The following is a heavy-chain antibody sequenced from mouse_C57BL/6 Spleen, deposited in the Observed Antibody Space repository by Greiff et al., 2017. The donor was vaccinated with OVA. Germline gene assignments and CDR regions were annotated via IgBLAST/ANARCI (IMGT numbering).Heavy chain of an antibody. CDR3: ARSWDGYFDV. J-gene: IGHJ1*03. Sequence: QFQLQQSGPELVQPGASVKISCKASGYAFSSSWMNWVKQRPGKGLAWIGRIYPGAGDTNYNGKFKGKATLTADKSSSTAYMQLSSLTAEDSAVYVCARSWDGYFDVWGTGTTVTVSS. V-gene: IGHV1-82*01. D-gene: IGHD4-1*01. CDR2: IYPGAGDT. CDR1: GYAFSSSW.